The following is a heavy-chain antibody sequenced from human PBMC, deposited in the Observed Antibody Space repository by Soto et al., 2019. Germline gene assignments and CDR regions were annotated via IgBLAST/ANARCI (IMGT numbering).Heavy chain of an antibody. Sequence: ASVKVSFKASGYTFTSYDINWVRQATGQGLEWMGWMNPNSGNTGYAQKFQGRVTMTRNTSISTAYMELSSLRSEDTAVYYCARRPPIVVVPAAEFDPWGQGTLVTVSS. CDR3: ARRPPIVVVPAAEFDP. J-gene: IGHJ5*02. V-gene: IGHV1-8*01. CDR1: GYTFTSYD. CDR2: MNPNSGNT. D-gene: IGHD2-2*01.